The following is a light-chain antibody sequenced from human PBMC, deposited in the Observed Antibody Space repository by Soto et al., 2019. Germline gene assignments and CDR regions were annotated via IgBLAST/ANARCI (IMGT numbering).Light chain of an antibody. CDR2: EVS. CDR3: SSYAGSNSV. V-gene: IGLV2-8*01. J-gene: IGLJ2*01. Sequence: QSVLTQPPSASGSPGRSVTISCTGTSSDVGGYNYVSWYQQHPGKAPKLMIYEVSKRPSGVPDRFSGSKSGNTASLTVSGLQAEDEADYYCSSYAGSNSVFGGGTKLTVL. CDR1: SSDVGGYNY.